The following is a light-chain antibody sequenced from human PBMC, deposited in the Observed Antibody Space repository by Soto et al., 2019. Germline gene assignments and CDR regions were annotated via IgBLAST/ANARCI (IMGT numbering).Light chain of an antibody. J-gene: IGKJ1*01. Sequence: DIQMTQSPSTLSASVWDRVTITSRASQSVSSSLAWYQQKPGKAPNPLIYDASKLQSGVPSRFSGTGSGTEFSLTISSLQPDDFATYYCQQYEGYSPTFGQGTKVDIK. CDR2: DAS. CDR1: QSVSSS. CDR3: QQYEGYSPT. V-gene: IGKV1-5*01.